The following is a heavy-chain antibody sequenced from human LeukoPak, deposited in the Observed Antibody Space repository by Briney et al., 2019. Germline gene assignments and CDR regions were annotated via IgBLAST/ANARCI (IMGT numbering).Heavy chain of an antibody. CDR3: ARDYNWGTDY. D-gene: IGHD7-27*01. CDR1: GFTFSSYG. CDR2: ISGSGGST. Sequence: GGSLRLSCAASGFTFSSYGMSWVRQAPGKGLEWVSAISGSGGSTYYADSVKGRFTLSRDNSKNTVDLQMNSLRAEDTALYYCARDYNWGTDYWGQGTLVTVSS. J-gene: IGHJ4*02. V-gene: IGHV3-23*01.